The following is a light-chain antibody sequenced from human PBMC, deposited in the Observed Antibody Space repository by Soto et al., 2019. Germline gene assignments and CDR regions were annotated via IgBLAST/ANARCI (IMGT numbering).Light chain of an antibody. CDR3: QQYGSSPYT. V-gene: IGKV3-20*01. Sequence: EIVLTQSPGTLSLSPGERATLSCRASQSVSSSYLAWYQQKPGQAPRLLIYDASSRATGIPDRFIGSGSGTDFTLTISRLEPEDFAVYFCQQYGSSPYTFGQGTKLEIK. J-gene: IGKJ2*01. CDR2: DAS. CDR1: QSVSSSY.